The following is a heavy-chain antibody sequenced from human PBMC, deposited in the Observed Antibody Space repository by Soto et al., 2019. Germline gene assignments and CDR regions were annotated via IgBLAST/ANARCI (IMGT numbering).Heavy chain of an antibody. V-gene: IGHV4-61*01. CDR2: ISYTGTT. CDR1: GGSVSSGSYY. J-gene: IGHJ5*02. D-gene: IGHD6-19*01. Sequence: QVQLQESGPGLVKPSETLSLTCTVSGGSVSSGSYYWTWIRQPPGKGLEWIGYISYTGTTNYNPSLKSRVAISVDTSKNQFSLRLSSVTPADTALYYCAQLVAVAGTDDWFDPWGQGTLVTVSS. CDR3: AQLVAVAGTDDWFDP.